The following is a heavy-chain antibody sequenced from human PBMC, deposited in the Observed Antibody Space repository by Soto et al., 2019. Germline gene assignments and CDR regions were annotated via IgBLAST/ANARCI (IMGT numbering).Heavy chain of an antibody. CDR1: GYTFTSHG. V-gene: IGHV1-18*01. CDR3: ARVDGSGYSNWFDP. D-gene: IGHD3-22*01. J-gene: IGHJ5*02. CDR2: ISAYNGNT. Sequence: GASVKVSCKASGYTFTSHGISWGRQAPGQGLEWMGWISAYNGNTNYAQKLQGRVTMTTDTSTSTAYMELRSLRSDDTAVYYCARVDGSGYSNWFDPWGQGTLVTVSS.